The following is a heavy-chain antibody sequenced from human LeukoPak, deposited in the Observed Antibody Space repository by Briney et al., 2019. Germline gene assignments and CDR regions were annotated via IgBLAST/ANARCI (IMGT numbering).Heavy chain of an antibody. CDR2: FTGSGGST. D-gene: IGHD6-19*01. V-gene: IGHV3-23*01. Sequence: QSGGSLRLSCAASGFTFSNYAMNWVRQAPGEGLEWVSAFTGSGGSTYYADSVKGRFTISRDNSKNTLFLQMNSLRAEDTAVYYCAKARGSGYYSSLDLWGRGTLVTVSS. CDR1: GFTFSNYA. CDR3: AKARGSGYYSSLDL. J-gene: IGHJ2*01.